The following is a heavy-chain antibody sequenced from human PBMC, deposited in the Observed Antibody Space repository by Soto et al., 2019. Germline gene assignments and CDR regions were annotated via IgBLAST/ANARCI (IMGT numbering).Heavy chain of an antibody. J-gene: IGHJ3*02. CDR1: GGSISSYY. Sequence: SETLSLTCTVSGGSISSYYWSWIRQPPGKGLEWIGYIYYSGSTNYNPSLKSRVTISVDTSKNQFSLKLSSVTAADTAVYYCARRPLLGGYDWRAFDIWGQGTMVTVS. CDR3: ARRPLLGGYDWRAFDI. V-gene: IGHV4-59*08. D-gene: IGHD5-12*01. CDR2: IYYSGST.